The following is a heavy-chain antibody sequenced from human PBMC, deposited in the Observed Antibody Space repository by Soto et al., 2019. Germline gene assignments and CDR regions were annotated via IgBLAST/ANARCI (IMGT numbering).Heavy chain of an antibody. CDR1: GYTFTSYG. V-gene: IGHV1-69*04. Sequence: SVKVSCKASGYTFTSYGISWVRQAPGQGLEWMGRIIPILGIANYAQKFQGRVTITADKSTSTAYMELSSLRSEDTAVYYCARARDARDIVVVPAASSYYYYGMDVWGQGTTVTVSS. CDR3: ARARDARDIVVVPAASSYYYYGMDV. CDR2: IIPILGIA. J-gene: IGHJ6*02. D-gene: IGHD2-2*01.